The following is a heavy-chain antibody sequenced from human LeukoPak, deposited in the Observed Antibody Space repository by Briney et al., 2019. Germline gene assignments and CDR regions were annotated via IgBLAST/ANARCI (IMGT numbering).Heavy chain of an antibody. CDR2: INQSGRA. Sequence: SETLSLTCVVYGGSFSGHYWGWIRQPPGKGLEWIGDINQSGRANYNPSLKSQVTISIDTSKNQFPLNLNSVTAADTAVYYCVRNFDYWGQGTLVTVSS. CDR3: VRNFDY. V-gene: IGHV4-34*01. J-gene: IGHJ4*02. CDR1: GGSFSGHY.